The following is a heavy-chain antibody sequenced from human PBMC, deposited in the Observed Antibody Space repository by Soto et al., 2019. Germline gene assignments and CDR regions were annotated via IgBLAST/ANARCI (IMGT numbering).Heavy chain of an antibody. D-gene: IGHD2-15*01. CDR2: ISSSSSTI. V-gene: IGHV3-48*01. CDR1: GFTFSSYS. J-gene: IGHJ5*02. Sequence: EVQLVESGGGLVQPGGSLRLSCAASGFTFSSYSMNWVRQAPGKGLEWVSYISSSSSTIYYADSVKGRFTISRDNAKNSLYLQMNSLRAEDTAVYYCASEVCSGGSCYFGLKHWFDPWGQGTLVTVSS. CDR3: ASEVCSGGSCYFGLKHWFDP.